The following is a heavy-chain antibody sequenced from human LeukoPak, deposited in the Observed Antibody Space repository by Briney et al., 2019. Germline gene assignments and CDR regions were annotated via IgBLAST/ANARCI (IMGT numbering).Heavy chain of an antibody. D-gene: IGHD5-18*01. J-gene: IGHJ4*02. CDR2: IKGKTDGGTT. Sequence: GGSLRLSCAASGFTFSNAWMSWVRQAPGKGLEWVGRIKGKTDGGTTDYAAPVKGRFTISRDDSKNTLYLQMNSLKTEDTAVYYCTTRHGYSYGYYFAYRGQGTLLTVSS. CDR1: GFTFSNAW. V-gene: IGHV3-15*01. CDR3: TTRHGYSYGYYFAY.